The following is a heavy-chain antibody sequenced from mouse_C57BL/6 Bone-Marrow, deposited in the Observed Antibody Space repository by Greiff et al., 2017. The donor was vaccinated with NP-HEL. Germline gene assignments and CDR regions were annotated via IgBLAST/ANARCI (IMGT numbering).Heavy chain of an antibody. D-gene: IGHD1-1*01. V-gene: IGHV5-12*01. J-gene: IGHJ4*01. CDR3: ARQGITTVVAHYAMDY. CDR1: GFTFSDYY. CDR2: ISNGGGST. Sequence: EVKLVESGGGLVQPGGSLKLSCAASGFTFSDYYMYWVRQTPEKRLEWVAYISNGGGSTYYPDTVKGRFTISRDNAKNTLYLQMSRLKSEDTAMYYCARQGITTVVAHYAMDYWGQGTSVTVSS.